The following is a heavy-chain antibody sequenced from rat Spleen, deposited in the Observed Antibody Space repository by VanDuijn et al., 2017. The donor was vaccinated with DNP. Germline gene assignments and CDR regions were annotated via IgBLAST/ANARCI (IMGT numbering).Heavy chain of an antibody. CDR2: INTGSGGT. Sequence: QVQLQQSGAELAKPGSSVKISCKASGYTFTTYYISWIKQTTGQDREYIGYINTGSGGTHYNEKFKGKATLTVDKSSSTAFMQLSSLTPDDSAVYYCARTIRVYYGLLPFAYWGQGSLVTVSS. CDR3: ARTIRVYYGLLPFAY. D-gene: IGHD1-6*01. V-gene: IGHV1-43*01. J-gene: IGHJ3*01. CDR1: GYTFTTYY.